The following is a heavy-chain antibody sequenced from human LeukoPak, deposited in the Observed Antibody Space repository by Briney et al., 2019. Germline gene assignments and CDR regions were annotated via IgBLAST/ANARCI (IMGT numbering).Heavy chain of an antibody. D-gene: IGHD2-2*01. CDR3: ARVGQYCSSISCFDY. J-gene: IGHJ4*02. CDR1: GYTFTGYY. Sequence: GASVKVSCKASGYTFTGYYMHWVRQAPGQGLKWMGWINPNSGGTNYAQKFQGRVTMTRDTSISTAYMELSRLRSDDTAVYYCARVGQYCSSISCFDYWGQGTLVTVSS. CDR2: INPNSGGT. V-gene: IGHV1-2*02.